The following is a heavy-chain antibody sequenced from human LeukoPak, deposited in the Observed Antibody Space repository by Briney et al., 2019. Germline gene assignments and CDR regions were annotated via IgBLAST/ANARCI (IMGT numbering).Heavy chain of an antibody. CDR1: GFTFSSYA. Sequence: GGSLRLSCAASGFTFSSYAMSWVRQAPGKGLEWVSAISGSGGSTYYADSEKGRFTISRDNSKNTLYLQMNSLRAEDTAVYYCAKVLRGLRFLEWLFGAFDIWRQGTMVTVSS. CDR2: ISGSGGST. D-gene: IGHD3-3*01. CDR3: AKVLRGLRFLEWLFGAFDI. J-gene: IGHJ3*02. V-gene: IGHV3-23*01.